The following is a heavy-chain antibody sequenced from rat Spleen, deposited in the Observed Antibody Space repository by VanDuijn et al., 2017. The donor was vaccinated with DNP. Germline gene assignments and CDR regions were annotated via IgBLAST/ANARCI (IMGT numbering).Heavy chain of an antibody. CDR3: ARTGYYDGYYQFLDY. V-gene: IGHV4-2*01. J-gene: IGHJ2*01. CDR2: VNKDSSRI. Sequence: EVQLVESGGGPVQPGRSLKLSCAASGFNFNDYWMGWVRQAPGKGLEWIGEVNKDSSRINYSPSLKDKFTISRDNAKSTLYLQMNNLRSEDTAMYYCARTGYYDGYYQFLDYWGQGVMVTVSS. CDR1: GFNFNDYW. D-gene: IGHD1-12*03.